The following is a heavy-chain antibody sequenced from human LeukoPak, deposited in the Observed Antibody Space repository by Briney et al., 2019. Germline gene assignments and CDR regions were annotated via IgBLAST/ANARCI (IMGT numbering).Heavy chain of an antibody. Sequence: SETLSLTCAVYGGSFSGYYWSWIRQPPGKGLEWIGEINHSGSTNYNPSLKSRVTMSVDTSKNQFSLKLSSVTAADTAVYYCARPHSYDYVWGSYRQVDAFDIWGQGTMVTVSS. CDR3: ARPHSYDYVWGSYRQVDAFDI. CDR1: GGSFSGYY. CDR2: INHSGST. V-gene: IGHV4-34*01. J-gene: IGHJ3*02. D-gene: IGHD3-16*02.